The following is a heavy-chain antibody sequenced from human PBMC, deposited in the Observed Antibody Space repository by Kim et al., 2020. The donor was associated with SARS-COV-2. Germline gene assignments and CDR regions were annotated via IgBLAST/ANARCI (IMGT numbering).Heavy chain of an antibody. D-gene: IGHD2-2*01. Sequence: ASVKVSCKASGYTFTSYAMHWVRQAPGQRLEWMGWINAGNGNTKYSQKFQGRVTITRDTSASTAYMELSSLRSEDTAVYYCARPHHSHCSSTSCYALFDYWGQGTLVTVSS. CDR1: GYTFTSYA. CDR3: ARPHHSHCSSTSCYALFDY. CDR2: INAGNGNT. J-gene: IGHJ4*02. V-gene: IGHV1-3*01.